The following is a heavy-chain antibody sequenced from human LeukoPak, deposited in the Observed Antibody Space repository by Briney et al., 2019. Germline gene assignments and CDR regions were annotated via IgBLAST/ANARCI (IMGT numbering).Heavy chain of an antibody. D-gene: IGHD5-24*01. V-gene: IGHV4-39*01. CDR2: FSCSGST. Sequence: PSETLSLTCSVSGGSISSCTYSWGWIRQPPGKGLEWIGRFSCSGSTYYNPSLKSRVTISVDTSKSQCSLKLSSVTAADTAVYYCARHTGWLQSPPDAFDIWGQGTMVTVSS. CDR1: GGSISSCTYS. J-gene: IGHJ3*02. CDR3: ARHTGWLQSPPDAFDI.